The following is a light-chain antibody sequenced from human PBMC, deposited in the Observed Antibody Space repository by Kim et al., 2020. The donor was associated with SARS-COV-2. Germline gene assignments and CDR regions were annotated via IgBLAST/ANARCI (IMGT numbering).Light chain of an antibody. CDR3: CSYAGSSTYV. CDR2: ESS. J-gene: IGLJ1*01. V-gene: IGLV2-23*01. CDR1: SGDVGSYNL. Sequence: GQSTTPSCTGTSGDVGSYNLVSWYQQHPGKAPKLMIYESSKRPSGVSNRFSGSKSGNTASLTISGLQAEDEADYYCCSYAGSSTYVFGTGTKVTVL.